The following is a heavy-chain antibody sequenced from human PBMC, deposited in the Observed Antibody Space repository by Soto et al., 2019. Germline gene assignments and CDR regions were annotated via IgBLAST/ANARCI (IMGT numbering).Heavy chain of an antibody. D-gene: IGHD2-15*01. CDR3: ARGGPYCSGGSCSGGFGFDP. J-gene: IGHJ5*02. CDR2: MNPSSGNT. Sequence: ASVKVSCKASGYTFTSYDINWVRQATGQGLEWMGWMNPSSGNTGYAQKFQGRVTMTRNTSISTAYMELSSLRSEDTAVYYCARGGPYCSGGSCSGGFGFDPWGQGTLVTVSS. V-gene: IGHV1-8*01. CDR1: GYTFTSYD.